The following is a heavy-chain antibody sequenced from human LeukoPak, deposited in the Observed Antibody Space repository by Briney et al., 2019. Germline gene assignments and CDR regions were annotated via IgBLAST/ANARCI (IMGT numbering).Heavy chain of an antibody. CDR1: GFRFSSED. J-gene: IGHJ4*02. Sequence: PGGSLRLSCVASGFRFSSEDLSWVRQAPGKGLEWVSAFSGVGVTTYYADSVKGRFTISRDNSKNTLYLQMNSLRAEDTAVYYCARDRGITMIVVARYYFDYWGQGTLVTVSS. CDR2: FSGVGVTT. CDR3: ARDRGITMIVVARYYFDY. V-gene: IGHV3-23*01. D-gene: IGHD3-22*01.